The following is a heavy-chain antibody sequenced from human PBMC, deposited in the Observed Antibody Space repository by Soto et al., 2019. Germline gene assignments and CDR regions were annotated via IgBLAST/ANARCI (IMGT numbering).Heavy chain of an antibody. Sequence: QVQLQESGPGLVKPSETLSLTCTVSGGSISSYYWSWIRQPPGKGLEWIGYIYYSGSTNYNPSLKSRVTISVDTSKNQFSLKLSSVTAADTAVYYCASGGVVVVAATRIRYYYYMDVWGKGTTVTVSS. CDR1: GGSISSYY. CDR2: IYYSGST. J-gene: IGHJ6*03. D-gene: IGHD2-15*01. V-gene: IGHV4-59*01. CDR3: ASGGVVVVAATRIRYYYYMDV.